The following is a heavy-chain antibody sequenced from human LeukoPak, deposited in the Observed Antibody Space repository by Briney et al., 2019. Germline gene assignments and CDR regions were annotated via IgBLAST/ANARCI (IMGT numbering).Heavy chain of an antibody. CDR1: GFTFSSYG. J-gene: IGHJ4*02. CDR2: ISGSGGGT. D-gene: IGHD3-10*01. Sequence: PGGSLRLSCAASGFTFSSYGMSWVRQPPGKGLEWVSTISGSGGGTSYADSVKGRFTISRDISKNTLYLQMNSLRAEDTAVYYCAKNSFYNGSGSYYFDYWGQGTLVTVSS. V-gene: IGHV3-23*01. CDR3: AKNSFYNGSGSYYFDY.